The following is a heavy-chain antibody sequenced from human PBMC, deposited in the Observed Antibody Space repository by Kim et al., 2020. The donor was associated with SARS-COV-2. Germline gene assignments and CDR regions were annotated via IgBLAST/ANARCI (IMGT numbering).Heavy chain of an antibody. CDR3: ARDLRHLYDSSTYRSAFDI. V-gene: IGHV4-38-2*02. J-gene: IGHJ3*02. D-gene: IGHD3-22*01. CDR2: IYHSGSA. CDR1: GYSISSDYY. Sequence: SETLSLTCTVSGYSISSDYYWGWIRQPPGKGLEWIGSIYHSGSAYYNPSLKSRVTISVDTSKNQFSLKLSSVTAADTAVYYCARDLRHLYDSSTYRSAFDIWGQGTMVIVSS.